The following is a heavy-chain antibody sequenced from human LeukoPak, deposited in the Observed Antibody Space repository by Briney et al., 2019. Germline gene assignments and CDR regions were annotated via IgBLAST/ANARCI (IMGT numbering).Heavy chain of an antibody. J-gene: IGHJ5*02. CDR3: ARNDWNDPWFDP. V-gene: IGHV1-2*02. CDR2: ISPNSGGT. D-gene: IGHD1-1*01. CDR1: GYTFTAYY. Sequence: GASVKVSCKASGYTFTAYYIHWVRQAPGQGLEWMGWISPNSGGTDYAQKFQGRVTMTRDTSISTAYVELSSLTSDDTAVYYCARNDWNDPWFDPWGQGTLVTVSS.